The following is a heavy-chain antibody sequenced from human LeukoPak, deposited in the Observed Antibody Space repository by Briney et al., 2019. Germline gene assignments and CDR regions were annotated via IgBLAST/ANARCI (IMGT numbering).Heavy chain of an antibody. CDR1: GGTSNNYA. CDR3: ARVGRGQQLAIDY. V-gene: IGHV1-8*02. Sequence: ASVKVSCKASGGTSNNYAINWVRQATGQGLEWMGWMNPNSGNTGYAQKLQGRVTMTTDTSASTAYMELRSLRSDDTAVYYCARVGRGQQLAIDYWGQGTLVTVSS. J-gene: IGHJ4*02. D-gene: IGHD6-13*01. CDR2: MNPNSGNT.